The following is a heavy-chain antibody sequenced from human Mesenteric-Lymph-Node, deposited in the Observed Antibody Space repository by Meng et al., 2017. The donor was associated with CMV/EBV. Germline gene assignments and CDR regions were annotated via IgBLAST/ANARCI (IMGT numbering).Heavy chain of an antibody. J-gene: IGHJ6*02. CDR3: ARDYYDQNYYGMDV. D-gene: IGHD3-3*01. V-gene: IGHV3-23*01. CDR1: GFTFSSYD. CDR2: ISGSRSGT. Sequence: GGFLRLSCAASGFTFSSYDMSWVRQAPGKGLEWVSSISGSRSGTYHADSVKGRFTISRDNSKNTLFLQMNSLRADDTAVYYCARDYYDQNYYGMDVWGQGTTVTVSS.